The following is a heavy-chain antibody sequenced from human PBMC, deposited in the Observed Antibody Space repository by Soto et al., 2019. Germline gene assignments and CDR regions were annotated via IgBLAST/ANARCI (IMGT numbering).Heavy chain of an antibody. CDR2: INHSGST. D-gene: IGHD3-16*01. J-gene: IGHJ6*02. CDR1: GGSFSAYH. CDR3: ARGMGAENTFYYYFGMDV. Sequence: PSETLSLTCAVYGGSFSAYHWSWIRQPPGKGLEWIGEINHSGSTKYNPSLKSRVTTSVDTSKNQFSLKLSSVTAADTAVYYCARGMGAENTFYYYFGMDVWGQGTTVTVSS. V-gene: IGHV4-34*01.